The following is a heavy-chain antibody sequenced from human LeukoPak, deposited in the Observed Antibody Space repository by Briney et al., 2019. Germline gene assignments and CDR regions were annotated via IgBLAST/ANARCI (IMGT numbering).Heavy chain of an antibody. D-gene: IGHD6-13*01. CDR2: IRYDGSNK. J-gene: IGHJ4*02. V-gene: IGHV3-30*02. Sequence: GGSLRLSCAASGFTFSSYGMHWVRQAPGKGLEWVAFIRYDGSNKYYADSVKGRFTISRDNSKNTLYLQMNSLRAEDTAVYYCARDRDSSSWYATGLFDYWGQGTLVTVSS. CDR1: GFTFSSYG. CDR3: ARDRDSSSWYATGLFDY.